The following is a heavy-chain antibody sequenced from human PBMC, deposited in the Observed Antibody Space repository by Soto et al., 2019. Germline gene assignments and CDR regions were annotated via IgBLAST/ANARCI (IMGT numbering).Heavy chain of an antibody. V-gene: IGHV1-69*06. CDR3: ARDRALWFGELLHYYYYGMDV. J-gene: IGHJ6*02. D-gene: IGHD3-10*01. CDR1: GGTFSSYA. CDR2: IIPIFGTA. Sequence: AASVKVSCKASGGTFSSYAISWVRQAPGQGLEWMGGIIPIFGTANYAQKFQGRVTITADKSTSTAYMELSSLRSEDTAVYYCARDRALWFGELLHYYYYGMDVWGQGTTVTVSS.